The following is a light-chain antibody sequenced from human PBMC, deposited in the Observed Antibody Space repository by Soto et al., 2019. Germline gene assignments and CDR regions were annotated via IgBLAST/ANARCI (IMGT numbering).Light chain of an antibody. V-gene: IGKV3-15*01. CDR2: AAS. J-gene: IGKJ1*01. Sequence: EIVMTQSPATLSVSPGERATLSCRASQSLSFNLAWYQQKPGQAPRLLIYAASTRATGIPVRFSGSASGTEFTLTISSLQSEDFTVYYCQQYNKWPLTFGQGTKVDI. CDR3: QQYNKWPLT. CDR1: QSLSFN.